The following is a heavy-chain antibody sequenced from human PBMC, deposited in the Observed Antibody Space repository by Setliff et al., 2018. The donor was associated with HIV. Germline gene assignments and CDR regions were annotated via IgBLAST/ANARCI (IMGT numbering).Heavy chain of an antibody. CDR1: GGSVSSYH. J-gene: IGHJ6*03. CDR3: AGAMGANWSYYYMDV. V-gene: IGHV4-59*02. Sequence: LSLTCTVSGGSVSSYHWTWIRQPPGKGLEWIGYLYYSGSTYYNPSLKSRVTISIDTSKKQLSLKLNSVTAADTAVYYCAGAMGANWSYYYMDVWGKGTTVTVSS. CDR2: LYYSGST. D-gene: IGHD1-26*01.